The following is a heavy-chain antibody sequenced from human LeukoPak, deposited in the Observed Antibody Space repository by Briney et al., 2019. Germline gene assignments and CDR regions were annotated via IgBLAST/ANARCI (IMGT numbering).Heavy chain of an antibody. CDR2: INHSGST. CDR1: GGSFSGYY. V-gene: IGHV4-34*01. CDR3: ARGDGGYNPYFDY. J-gene: IGHJ4*02. D-gene: IGHD5-24*01. Sequence: SETLSLTCAVYGGSFSGYYWSWIRQPPGKGLEWIGEINHSGSTNYNPSLKSRVTISVDTSKNQFSLKLNSVTAADTAVYYCARGDGGYNPYFDYWGQGTLVTVSS.